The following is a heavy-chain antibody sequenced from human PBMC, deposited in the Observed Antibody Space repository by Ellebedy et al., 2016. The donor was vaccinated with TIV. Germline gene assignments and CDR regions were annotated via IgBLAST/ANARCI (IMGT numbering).Heavy chain of an antibody. CDR1: GFTFSSYT. CDR3: ARKVPAPTTVPPNWYFDL. D-gene: IGHD4-17*01. V-gene: IGHV3-21*01. Sequence: GESLKISCAASGFTFSSYTMNWVRQAPGKGLEWVSSISCSSTCIYYADSVKGRFAISRDNAKNSLYLQMNRLRAEDTAVYYCARKVPAPTTVPPNWYFDLWGRGTLVTVSS. CDR2: ISCSSTCI. J-gene: IGHJ2*01.